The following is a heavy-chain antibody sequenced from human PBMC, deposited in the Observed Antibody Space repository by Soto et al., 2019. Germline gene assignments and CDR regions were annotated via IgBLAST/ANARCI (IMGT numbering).Heavy chain of an antibody. V-gene: IGHV3-23*01. CDR3: ATLDPGYCSSASCRDFDY. CDR1: GFTLSRYS. CDR2: ISPSGDAT. J-gene: IGHJ4*02. D-gene: IGHD2-2*01. Sequence: SGGSLRLSCVDSGFTLSRYSMIWVRQAPGKGLEWVSSISPSGDATYYADYVKGRFSISRDNPKNTMYLQMNSLRAEDTAVYYCATLDPGYCSSASCRDFDYWGQGTLVTVSS.